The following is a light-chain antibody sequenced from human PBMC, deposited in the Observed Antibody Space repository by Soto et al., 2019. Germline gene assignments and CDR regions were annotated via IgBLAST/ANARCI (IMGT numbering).Light chain of an antibody. CDR2: EVR. Sequence: QSALTQPASVSGSPGQSITISCTGTSXDIGGYNYVSWYQQHPGKAPKLLIFEVRSRPSGVSNRFSGSKSGNTASLTISALQPEDEADYFCNSYTRSTSLPYVFGTGTKVTVL. CDR1: SXDIGGYNY. J-gene: IGLJ1*01. CDR3: NSYTRSTSLPYV. V-gene: IGLV2-14*01.